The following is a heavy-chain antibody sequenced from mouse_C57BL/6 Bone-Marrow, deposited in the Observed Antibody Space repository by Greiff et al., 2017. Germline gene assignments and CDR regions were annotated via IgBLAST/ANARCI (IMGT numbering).Heavy chain of an antibody. CDR2: IHPNGGST. CDR3: SYYYAMDY. Sequence: VQLQQPGAELVKPGASVKLSCKASGYTFTSYWMHWVKQRPGKGLEWIGMIHPNGGSTNYKEKGKSKATLTVDKSYSTAYMQISSLTSEDSAVYYCSYYYAMDYWGQGTSVTVSS. V-gene: IGHV1-64*01. J-gene: IGHJ4*01. CDR1: GYTFTSYW.